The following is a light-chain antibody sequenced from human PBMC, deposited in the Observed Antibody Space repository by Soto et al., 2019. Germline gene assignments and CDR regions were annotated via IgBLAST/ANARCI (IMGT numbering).Light chain of an antibody. CDR2: GAS. V-gene: IGKV3-15*01. CDR1: QSVDIN. Sequence: EIVLTQYPATLSVSPGDKVTLSCRASQSVDINLAWYQQRPGQAPRLLVYGASTKATDMPGRFSGRGSGTEVTLTINNLQSEDFAVYYCQQYRNWPRTFGQGTKVQIK. J-gene: IGKJ1*01. CDR3: QQYRNWPRT.